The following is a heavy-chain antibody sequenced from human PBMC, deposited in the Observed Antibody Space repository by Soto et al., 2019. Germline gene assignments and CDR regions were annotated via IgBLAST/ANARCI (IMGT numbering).Heavy chain of an antibody. CDR3: AKPSMIVVVSAGVHFDY. CDR2: ISYDGSNK. D-gene: IGHD3-22*01. CDR1: GFTFSSYG. V-gene: IGHV3-30*18. J-gene: IGHJ4*02. Sequence: PGGSMRLSCAASGFTFSSYGMHWVRQAPGKGLEWVAVISYDGSNKYYADSVKGRFTISRDNSKNTLYLQMNSLRAEDTAVYYCAKPSMIVVVSAGVHFDYWGQGTLVTVSS.